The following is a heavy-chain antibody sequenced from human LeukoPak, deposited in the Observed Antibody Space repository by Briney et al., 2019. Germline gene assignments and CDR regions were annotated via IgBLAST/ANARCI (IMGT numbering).Heavy chain of an antibody. Sequence: SETLSLTCTVSGGSISSSSYYWGWIRQPPGKGLEWIGSIYYSGSTYYNPSLKSRVTISVDTSKNQFSLKLSSVTAADTAVYYCASLPPSYYYDSSGYYYDYWGQGTLVTVSS. D-gene: IGHD3-22*01. CDR1: GGSISSSSYY. CDR3: ASLPPSYYYDSSGYYYDY. J-gene: IGHJ4*02. CDR2: IYYSGST. V-gene: IGHV4-39*07.